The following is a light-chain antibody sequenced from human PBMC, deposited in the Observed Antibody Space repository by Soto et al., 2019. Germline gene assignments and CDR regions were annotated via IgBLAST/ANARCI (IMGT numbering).Light chain of an antibody. CDR2: GDN. V-gene: IGLV1-40*01. CDR3: QSYDISLNNYV. J-gene: IGLJ1*01. CDR1: SSNIGAPYD. Sequence: QSVLMQPPSLSGAPGQRVSISCTGSSSNIGAPYDVHWYQHLPGAAPKLLIYGDNNRPSGVPDRSSGSKSGTSASLAITSLQAEDEADYYCQSYDISLNNYVFGTGTKVTVL.